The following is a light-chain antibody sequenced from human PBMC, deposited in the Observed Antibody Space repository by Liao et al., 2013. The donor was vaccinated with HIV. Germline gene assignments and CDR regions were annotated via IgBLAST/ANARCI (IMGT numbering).Light chain of an antibody. CDR1: YIGNKG. Sequence: SYELTQPPSVSVAPGETATITCGGNYIGNKGVYWYQQKSGQAPVMVISYDSDRPSGIPERFSGSNSGNTATLTLSRVEAGDEADYYCQVWDSSSDHVVFGGGTKLTVL. V-gene: IGLV3-21*04. CDR2: YDS. CDR3: QVWDSSSDHVV. J-gene: IGLJ2*01.